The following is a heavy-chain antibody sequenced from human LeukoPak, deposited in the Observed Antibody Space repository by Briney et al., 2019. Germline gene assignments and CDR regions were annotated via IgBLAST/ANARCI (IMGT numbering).Heavy chain of an antibody. V-gene: IGHV3-11*01. CDR1: GFTFSDYY. CDR2: ISSSGSTI. J-gene: IGHJ4*02. CDR3: ARAKYYDYVWGSYRYPLPFDY. D-gene: IGHD3-16*02. Sequence: PGGSLRLSCAASGFTFSDYYMSWIRQAPAQGLERVSYISSSGSTIYYADSVKGRFTISRDNAKNSLYLQMNSLRAEDTAVYYCARAKYYDYVWGSYRYPLPFDYWGQGTLVTVSS.